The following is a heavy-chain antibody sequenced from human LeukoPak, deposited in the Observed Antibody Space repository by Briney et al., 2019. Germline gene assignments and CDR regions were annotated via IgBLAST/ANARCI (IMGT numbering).Heavy chain of an antibody. D-gene: IGHD2-15*01. J-gene: IGHJ5*02. CDR2: IIPIFGTA. CDR1: GGTFSSYA. CDR3: ARELRGLEDIVVVRNRNWFDP. V-gene: IGHV1-69*13. Sequence: GASVKVSCKASGGTFSSYAISWVRQAPGQGLEWMGGIIPIFGTANYAQKFQGRVTITADESTSTAYMELSGLRSEDTAVYYCARELRGLEDIVVVRNRNWFDPWGQGTLVTVSS.